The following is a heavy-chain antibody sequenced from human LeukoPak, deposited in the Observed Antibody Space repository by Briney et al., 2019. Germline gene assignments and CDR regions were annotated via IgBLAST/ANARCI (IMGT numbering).Heavy chain of an antibody. V-gene: IGHV3-30-3*01. J-gene: IGHJ6*02. CDR2: ISYDGSNK. CDR3: ARDGVGWYQLLIYYYGMDV. Sequence: PGGSLRLSCAASGFTFSSYAMHWVRQAPGKGLEWVAVISYDGSNKYYADSVKGRFTISRGNSKNTLYLQMNSLRAEDTAVYYCARDGVGWYQLLIYYYGMDVWGQGTTVTVSS. D-gene: IGHD2-2*01. CDR1: GFTFSSYA.